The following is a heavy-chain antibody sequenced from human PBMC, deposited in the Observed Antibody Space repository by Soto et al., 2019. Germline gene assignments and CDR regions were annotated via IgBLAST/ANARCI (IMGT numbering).Heavy chain of an antibody. CDR3: AKTPREYRYGMDV. V-gene: IGHV3-30*18. D-gene: IGHD3-16*02. CDR1: RFTFSSYG. CDR2: ISYDGSNK. J-gene: IGHJ6*02. Sequence: GGSLRLSCAASRFTFSSYGMHWVRQAPGKGLEWVAVISYDGSNKYYGDSVKGRFTISRDNSKNTLYLQMNSLRAEDTAVYYCAKTPREYRYGMDVWGQGTTVTVSS.